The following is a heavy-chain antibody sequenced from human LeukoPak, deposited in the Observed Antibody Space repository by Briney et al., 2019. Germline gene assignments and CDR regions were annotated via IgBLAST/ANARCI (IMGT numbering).Heavy chain of an antibody. D-gene: IGHD2-15*01. CDR1: GGSFSGYY. CDR3: ARDPLPLGYCSGGSCYSGFDY. V-gene: IGHV4-34*01. J-gene: IGHJ4*02. CDR2: IYYSGST. Sequence: SETLSLTCAVYGGSFSGYYWSWIRQPPGKGLEWIGSIYYSGSTYYNPSLKSRVTISVDTSKNQFSLKLSSVTAADTAVYYCARDPLPLGYCSGGSCYSGFDYWGQGTLVTVSS.